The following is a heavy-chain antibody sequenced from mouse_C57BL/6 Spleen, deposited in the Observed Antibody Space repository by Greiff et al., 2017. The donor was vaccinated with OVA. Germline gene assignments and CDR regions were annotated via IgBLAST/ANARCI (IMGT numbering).Heavy chain of an antibody. V-gene: IGHV1-4*01. CDR2: INPCSGYT. CDR1: GYTFTSYT. CDR3: ARGGYYDYGGFAY. D-gene: IGHD2-4*01. J-gene: IGHJ3*01. Sequence: QVQLQQSGADLARPGASVKLSCKASGYTFTSYTMHWVKQRPGQGLEWIGYINPCSGYTKYNQKFKDKATLTADKSSSTAYMQLSSLTSEDSAVYYCARGGYYDYGGFAYWGQGTLVTVSA.